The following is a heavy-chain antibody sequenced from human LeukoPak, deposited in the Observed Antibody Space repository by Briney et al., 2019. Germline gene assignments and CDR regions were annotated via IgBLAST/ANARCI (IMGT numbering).Heavy chain of an antibody. Sequence: GGSLRLSCAASGFTFSGSAMHWVRQASGKGLEWVSRIRSKANSYATAYAASVKGRFTISRDDSKNTAYLQMNSLKTEDTAVYYCTTPLRYSYGFEWGQGTLVTVSS. V-gene: IGHV3-73*01. D-gene: IGHD5-18*01. CDR2: IRSKANSYAT. J-gene: IGHJ4*02. CDR1: GFTFSGSA. CDR3: TTPLRYSYGFE.